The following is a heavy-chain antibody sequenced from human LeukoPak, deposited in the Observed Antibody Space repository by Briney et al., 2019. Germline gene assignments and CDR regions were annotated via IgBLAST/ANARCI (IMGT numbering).Heavy chain of an antibody. D-gene: IGHD1-26*01. CDR2: ISWNSGSI. Sequence: PGGSLRLSCAASGFTFDDYAMHWVRQAPGKGLEWVSGISWNSGSIGYADSVKGRFTISRDNAKNSLYLQMNSLRAEDTAVYYCARARGVGDAFDIWGQGTLVTVSS. CDR1: GFTFDDYA. CDR3: ARARGVGDAFDI. V-gene: IGHV3-9*01. J-gene: IGHJ3*02.